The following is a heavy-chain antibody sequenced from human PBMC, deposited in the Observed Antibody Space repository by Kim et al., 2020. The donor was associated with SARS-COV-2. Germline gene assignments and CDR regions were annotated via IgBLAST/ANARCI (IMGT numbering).Heavy chain of an antibody. CDR3: AKVGGFPDY. V-gene: IGHV4-34*01. CDR1: GGSFSDYY. Sequence: SETLSLTCAVYGGSFSDYYWSWIRQPPGKGLEWIGEINQSGYTNYSPSLKSRVTISVHTSKNQFSLRLTSVTAADTAVYYCAKVGGFPDYWGQGSLVTAS. J-gene: IGHJ4*02. CDR2: INQSGYT. D-gene: IGHD1-26*01.